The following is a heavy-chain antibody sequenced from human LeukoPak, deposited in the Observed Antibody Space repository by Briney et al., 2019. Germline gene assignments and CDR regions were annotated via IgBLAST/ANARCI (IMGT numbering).Heavy chain of an antibody. Sequence: ASVKVSCKASGGTFSSYAISWVRQAPGQGLEWMGGIIPIFGTANYAQKFQGRVTITTDESTSTAYMELRSLRSDDTAVYYCARDLDDSSGYYSLFDYWGQGTLVTVSS. J-gene: IGHJ4*02. CDR2: IIPIFGTA. CDR1: GGTFSSYA. CDR3: ARDLDDSSGYYSLFDY. V-gene: IGHV1-69*05. D-gene: IGHD3-22*01.